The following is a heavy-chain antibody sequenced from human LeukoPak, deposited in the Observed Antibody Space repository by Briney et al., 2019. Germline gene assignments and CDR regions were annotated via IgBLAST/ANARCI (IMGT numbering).Heavy chain of an antibody. CDR2: ITGSGGNT. D-gene: IGHD6-13*01. Sequence: GGSLRLSCAASGFIFSSYSMSWVRQAPGKGLEWVSVITGSGGNTYYADSVKGRFTISKDNSKNTVYLQMSSLRVDDTAVYYCAKAASSSWPSYYYGMDVWGRGTTVTVSS. J-gene: IGHJ6*02. CDR1: GFIFSSYS. V-gene: IGHV3-23*01. CDR3: AKAASSSWPSYYYGMDV.